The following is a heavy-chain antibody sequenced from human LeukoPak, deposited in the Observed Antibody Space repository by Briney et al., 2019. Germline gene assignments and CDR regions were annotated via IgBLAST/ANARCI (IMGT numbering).Heavy chain of an antibody. CDR1: GGSISNYY. CDR3: ARDSSGWYHWFDP. CDR2: IYYSGST. J-gene: IGHJ5*02. D-gene: IGHD6-19*01. Sequence: PSEILSLTCTVSGGSISNYYWSWVRQPPGKGLEWIGYIYYSGSTNYNPSLKSRVTISVDTSKNQFSLKLTSVTAADTAVYYCARDSSGWYHWFDPWGQGTLVTVSS. V-gene: IGHV4-59*01.